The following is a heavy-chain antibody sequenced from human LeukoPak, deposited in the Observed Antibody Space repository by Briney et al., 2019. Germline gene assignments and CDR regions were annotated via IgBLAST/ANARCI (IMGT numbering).Heavy chain of an antibody. J-gene: IGHJ4*02. CDR1: GFSFSDHA. CDR2: IRFDGTTT. V-gene: IGHV3-30*02. D-gene: IGHD1-26*01. Sequence: SGGSLRLSCGASGFSFSDHAMHWVRQAPGKGLEWGAFIRFDGTTTDYTDSVKGRFTISRDNSKNTLFLQMNSLRPEDTGVYFCAKPSGNCVDYWGQGTLVTVSS. CDR3: AKPSGNCVDY.